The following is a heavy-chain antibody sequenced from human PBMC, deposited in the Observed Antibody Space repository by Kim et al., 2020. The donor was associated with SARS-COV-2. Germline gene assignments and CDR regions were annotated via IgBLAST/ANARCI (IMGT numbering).Heavy chain of an antibody. CDR3: AKDGEDSGGYYSTYYFDY. Sequence: KGRFTISRDNSKSTLYLQMNSLRAEDTAVYYCAKDGEDSGGYYSTYYFDYWGQETLLTVSS. J-gene: IGHJ4*02. D-gene: IGHD3-22*01. V-gene: IGHV3-23*01.